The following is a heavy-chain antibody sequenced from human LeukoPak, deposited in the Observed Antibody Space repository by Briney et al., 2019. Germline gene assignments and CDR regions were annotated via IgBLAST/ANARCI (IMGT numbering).Heavy chain of an antibody. CDR2: VDPEDGET. CDR1: GYTFTDYY. D-gene: IGHD6-6*01. Sequence: GATVKISCKASGYTFTDYYMHWVQQAPGKGLEWMGRVDPEDGETIYAEKFQGRVTITADTSTDTAYMELSSLRSEDTAVHYCATGPLEYGSSSVDYWGQGTLVTVSS. V-gene: IGHV1-69-2*01. CDR3: ATGPLEYGSSSVDY. J-gene: IGHJ4*02.